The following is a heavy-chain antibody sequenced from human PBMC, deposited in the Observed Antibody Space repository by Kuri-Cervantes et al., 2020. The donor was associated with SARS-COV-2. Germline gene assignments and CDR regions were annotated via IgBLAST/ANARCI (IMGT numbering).Heavy chain of an antibody. D-gene: IGHD4-17*01. CDR3: ATSPVVYGDPITYCYCYGVDA. Sequence: ASVKVSCKASGYTFTSYGISWVRQAPGQRLEWMGWSNAGNGNTKYSQEFQGRVTMAEDTSTDTAYMELSSLRSEDTAVYYCATSPVVYGDPITYCYCYGVDAWGQGTPVTVSS. J-gene: IGHJ6*02. V-gene: IGHV1-18*04. CDR1: GYTFTSYG. CDR2: SNAGNGNT.